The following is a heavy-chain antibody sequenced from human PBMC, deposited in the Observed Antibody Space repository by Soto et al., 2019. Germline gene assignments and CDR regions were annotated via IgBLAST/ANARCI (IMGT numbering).Heavy chain of an antibody. V-gene: IGHV1-18*01. D-gene: IGHD6-13*01. CDR3: ARGGSGIAAANWFDP. CDR2: ISAYNGNT. Sequence: QVQLVQSGAEVKKPGASVKVSCKASGYTFTNYGISWVRQAPGQGLERMGWISAYNGNTNYAQKLQGRVTMTTDTSTSTAYLELRSLRSDDTALYYCARGGSGIAAANWFDPWGQGTLVTVSS. J-gene: IGHJ5*02. CDR1: GYTFTNYG.